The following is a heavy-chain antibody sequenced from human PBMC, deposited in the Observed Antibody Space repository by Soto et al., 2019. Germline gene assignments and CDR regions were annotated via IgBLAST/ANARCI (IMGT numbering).Heavy chain of an antibody. CDR3: ARVVEYYDFWSGSHNWFDP. V-gene: IGHV3-11*01. CDR2: ISSSGSTI. J-gene: IGHJ5*02. Sequence: PGGSLRLSCAASGFTFSDYYMSWIRQAPGKGLEWVSYISSSGSTIYYADSVKGRFTISRDNAKSSLYLQMNSLRAEDTAVYYCARVVEYYDFWSGSHNWFDPWGQGTLVTVSS. CDR1: GFTFSDYY. D-gene: IGHD3-3*01.